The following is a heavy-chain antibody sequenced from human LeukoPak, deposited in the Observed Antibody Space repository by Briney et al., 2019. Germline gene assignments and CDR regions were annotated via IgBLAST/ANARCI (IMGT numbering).Heavy chain of an antibody. Sequence: GGSLRLSCAASGFTFDDYAMHWVRHAPGKGLEWVSLISWDGGSTYYADSVKGRFTISRDNSKNSLYLQMNSLRAEDTALYYCAKDREMATKPGGYYFDYWGQGTLVTVSS. V-gene: IGHV3-43D*03. CDR3: AKDREMATKPGGYYFDY. D-gene: IGHD5-24*01. CDR2: ISWDGGST. CDR1: GFTFDDYA. J-gene: IGHJ4*02.